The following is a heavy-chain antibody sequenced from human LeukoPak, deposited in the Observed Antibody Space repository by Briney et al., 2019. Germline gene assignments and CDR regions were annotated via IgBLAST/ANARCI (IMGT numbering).Heavy chain of an antibody. CDR2: INTNTGNP. CDR3: ARGGSLYSSGWYVEGDYYFDY. CDR1: GYTFTSYA. V-gene: IGHV7-4-1*02. Sequence: GASVKVSCKASGYTFTSYAMNWVRQAPGQGLEWMGWINTNTGNPTYAQGFTGRFVFSLDTSVSTAYLQISSLKAEDTAVYYCARGGSLYSSGWYVEGDYYFDYWGQGTLVTVSS. D-gene: IGHD6-19*01. J-gene: IGHJ4*02.